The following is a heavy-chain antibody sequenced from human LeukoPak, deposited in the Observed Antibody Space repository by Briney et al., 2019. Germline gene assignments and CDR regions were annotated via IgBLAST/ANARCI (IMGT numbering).Heavy chain of an antibody. CDR2: MNPNSGNT. J-gene: IGHJ4*02. CDR3: ATGSGGSCFYY. V-gene: IGHV1-8*01. Sequence: ASVKVSCKASGYTFTSYDINWVRQATGQGLEWMGWMNPNSGNTGYAQKFQGRVTMTEDTSTDTAYMELSSLRSEDTAVYYCATGSGGSCFYYWGQGTLVTVSS. D-gene: IGHD2-15*01. CDR1: GYTFTSYD.